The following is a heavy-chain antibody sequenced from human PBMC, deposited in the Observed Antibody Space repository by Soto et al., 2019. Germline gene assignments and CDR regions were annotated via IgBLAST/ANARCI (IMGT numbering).Heavy chain of an antibody. D-gene: IGHD2-15*01. V-gene: IGHV4-39*01. CDR3: ARHTPAISISDH. Sequence: QLQLQESGPGLVKPSETLSLTCTVSGGSISSSSYYWGWIRQPPGKGLEWIGSIYYSGSTYYNPSLKSRVTIPVDTSKNQFPLKLSSVTAADTAVYYCARHTPAISISDHWGQGTLVTVSS. CDR2: IYYSGST. CDR1: GGSISSSSYY. J-gene: IGHJ4*02.